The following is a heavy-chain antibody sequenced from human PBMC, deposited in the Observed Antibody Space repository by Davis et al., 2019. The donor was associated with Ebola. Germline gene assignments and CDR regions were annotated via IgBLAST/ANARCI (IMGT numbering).Heavy chain of an antibody. V-gene: IGHV3-73*01. CDR1: GFTFSGSA. CDR3: TYSGYGGIDY. D-gene: IGHD5-12*01. CDR2: IRSKANSYAT. Sequence: GECLKISCAASGFTFSGSAMHWVRQASGKGLEWVGRIRSKANSYATAYAASVKGRFTISRDDSKNTAYLQMNSLKTEDTAVYYCTYSGYGGIDYWGQGTLVTVSS. J-gene: IGHJ4*02.